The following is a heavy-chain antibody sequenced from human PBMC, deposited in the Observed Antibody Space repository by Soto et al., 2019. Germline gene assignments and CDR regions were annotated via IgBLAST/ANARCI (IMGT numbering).Heavy chain of an antibody. CDR2: ISAYNGNT. Sequence: ASVKVSCKASGYTFTGYYMHWVRQAPGQGLEWMGWISAYNGNTNYAQKLQGRVTMTTDTSTSTAYMELRSLRSDDTAVYYCARDPPYCTNGVCYTYGMDVWGQGTTVTVSS. J-gene: IGHJ6*02. V-gene: IGHV1-18*04. CDR3: ARDPPYCTNGVCYTYGMDV. CDR1: GYTFTGYY. D-gene: IGHD2-8*01.